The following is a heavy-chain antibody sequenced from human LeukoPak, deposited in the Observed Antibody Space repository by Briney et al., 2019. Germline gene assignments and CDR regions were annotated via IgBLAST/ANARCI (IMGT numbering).Heavy chain of an antibody. CDR2: ISGSGGST. CDR1: GLTFSSYA. J-gene: IGHJ4*02. Sequence: VGSLRPSCAASGLTFSSYAMSWVRQAPGKGLEWVSAISGSGGSTYYADSVKGRFTISRDNSKNTLYLQMNSLRAEDTAVYYCAKSHDIVVVVAATPPFDYWGQGTLVTVSS. V-gene: IGHV3-23*01. D-gene: IGHD2-15*01. CDR3: AKSHDIVVVVAATPPFDY.